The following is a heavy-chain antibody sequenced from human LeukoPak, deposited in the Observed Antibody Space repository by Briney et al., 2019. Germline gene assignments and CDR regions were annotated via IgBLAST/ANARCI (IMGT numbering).Heavy chain of an antibody. Sequence: GGSLRLSCAASGVTFRSYGMHWVRQAPGKGLEWVALISSDGNDKLYGDSVRGRFTISRDDSKSTLYLQMNSLRAEDTAVYYCTTKVIRGNSGDDYDDWGQGTLVTVSP. V-gene: IGHV3-30*03. CDR1: GVTFRSYG. CDR2: ISSDGNDK. D-gene: IGHD5-12*01. CDR3: TTKVIRGNSGDDYDD. J-gene: IGHJ4*02.